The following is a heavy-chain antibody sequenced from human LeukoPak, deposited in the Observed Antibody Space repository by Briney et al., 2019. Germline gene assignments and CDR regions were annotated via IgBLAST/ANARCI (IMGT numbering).Heavy chain of an antibody. V-gene: IGHV4-59*01. J-gene: IGHJ4*02. D-gene: IGHD6-19*01. CDR2: LYYSGST. CDR3: ARQWLAGGFDY. CDR1: GGSISSYY. Sequence: SETLSLTCTVSGGSISSYYWSWIRQPPGKGLEWIGYLYYSGSTNYNPSLKSRVTISVDTSKNQLSLKLSSVTAADTAVYYCARQWLAGGFDYWGQGTLVTVSS.